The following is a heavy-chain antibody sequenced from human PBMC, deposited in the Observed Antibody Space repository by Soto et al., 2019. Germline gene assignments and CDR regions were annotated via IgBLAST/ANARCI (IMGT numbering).Heavy chain of an antibody. Sequence: QVQLVQSGAEVGKPGASVKVSCKASGYTFNRHYIQWVRQAPGQGLEWMGMIDPSGGDTNYAKKCQGRVTLTSDTSTSTVYMELSSLRSEDTAVYYCAKRRGVGLTRSSFDYWGPGTLVIVSS. D-gene: IGHD1-26*01. J-gene: IGHJ4*02. CDR1: GYTFNRHY. V-gene: IGHV1-46*02. CDR3: AKRRGVGLTRSSFDY. CDR2: IDPSGGDT.